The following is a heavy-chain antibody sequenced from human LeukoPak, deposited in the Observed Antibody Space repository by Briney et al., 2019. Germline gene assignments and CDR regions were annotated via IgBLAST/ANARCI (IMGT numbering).Heavy chain of an antibody. CDR3: ARIRITIFGVAVRAEYFQH. CDR2: IYYSGST. D-gene: IGHD3-3*01. V-gene: IGHV4-39*07. Sequence: SETLSLTCTVSGGSISSSSYYWGWIRQPPGKGLEWIGSIYYSGSTYYNPSLKSRVTISVDTSKNQFSLKLSSVTAADTAVYYCARIRITIFGVAVRAEYFQHWGQGTLVTVSS. J-gene: IGHJ1*01. CDR1: GGSISSSSYY.